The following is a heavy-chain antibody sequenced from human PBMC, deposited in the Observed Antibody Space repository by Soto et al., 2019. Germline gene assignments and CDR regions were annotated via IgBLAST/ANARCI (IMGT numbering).Heavy chain of an antibody. CDR3: AKMGMWGAFDI. Sequence: PSDTLSLTCTVSGGSISIYYWSWIRQPPGKGLEWIGYIYYSGSTNYNPSLKSRVTISVDTSKNQFSLKLSSVTAADTAVYYCAKMGMWGAFDIWGQGTMVTVSS. V-gene: IGHV4-59*08. CDR2: IYYSGST. CDR1: GGSISIYY. J-gene: IGHJ3*02. D-gene: IGHD7-27*01.